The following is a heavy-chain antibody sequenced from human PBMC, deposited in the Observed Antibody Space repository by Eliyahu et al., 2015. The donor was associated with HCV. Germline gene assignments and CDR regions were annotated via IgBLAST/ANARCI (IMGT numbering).Heavy chain of an antibody. J-gene: IGHJ4*02. CDR2: ISYDGSNK. CDR3: AKAEEMGTILDYFDY. Sequence: SSYGMHWVRQAPGKGLEWVAVISYDGSNKYYADSVKGRFTISRDNSKNTLYLQMNSLRAEDTAVYYCAKAEEMGTILDYFDYWGQGTQVTVSS. CDR1: SSYG. D-gene: IGHD5-24*01. V-gene: IGHV3-30*18.